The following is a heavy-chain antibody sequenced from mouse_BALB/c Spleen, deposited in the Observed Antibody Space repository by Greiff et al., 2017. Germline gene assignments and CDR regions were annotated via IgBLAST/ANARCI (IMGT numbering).Heavy chain of an antibody. J-gene: IGHJ1*01. Sequence: VQLQESGPGLVAPSQSLSITCTVSGFSLTGYGVNWVRQPPGKGLEWLGMIWGDGSTDYNSALKSRLSISKDNSKSQVFLKMNSLQTDDTARYYCARVGGGGQIWYFDVWGAGTTVTVSS. V-gene: IGHV2-6-7*01. CDR1: GFSLTGYG. CDR3: ARVGGGGQIWYFDV. CDR2: IWGDGST. D-gene: IGHD3-3*01.